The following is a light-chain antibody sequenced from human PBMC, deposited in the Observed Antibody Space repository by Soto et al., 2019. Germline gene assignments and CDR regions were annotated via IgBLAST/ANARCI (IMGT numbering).Light chain of an antibody. V-gene: IGLV2-14*01. Sequence: QSVLTQPASVSGSPGQSITISCTGTSSDVGGYNYVSWYQQHPGKAPKLMIYDVRNRPSGVSNRFSGSKSGNTASLTISGLQAEDEADYYCSSYTGSSTPLVFGGGTKLTVL. CDR3: SSYTGSSTPLV. CDR2: DVR. J-gene: IGLJ2*01. CDR1: SSDVGGYNY.